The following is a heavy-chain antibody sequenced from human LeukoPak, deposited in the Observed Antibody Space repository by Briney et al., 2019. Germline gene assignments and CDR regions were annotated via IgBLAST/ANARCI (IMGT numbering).Heavy chain of an antibody. J-gene: IGHJ3*02. CDR2: IYYSGST. D-gene: IGHD4-17*01. CDR3: ARTTTRADETFDI. CDR1: GGSISSSSYY. V-gene: IGHV4-61*05. Sequence: SETLSLTCTVSGGSISSSSYYWGWIRQPPGKGLEWIGYIYYSGSTNYNPSLKSRVTISVDTSKNQFSLKLSSVTAVDTAVYYCARTTTRADETFDIWGQGTMVTVSS.